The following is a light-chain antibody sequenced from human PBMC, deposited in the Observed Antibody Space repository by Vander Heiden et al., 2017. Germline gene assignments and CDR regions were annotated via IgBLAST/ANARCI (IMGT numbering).Light chain of an antibody. Sequence: EIVLTPSPATLFLSPGESAPLSGRASQSVSSSYLAWYQQKPGQAPRLLIYGASSRATGIPDRFSGSGSGTDFTLTISRLEPEDFAVYYCQQYGSSPGTFGQGTKVEIK. CDR2: GAS. J-gene: IGKJ1*01. V-gene: IGKV3-20*01. CDR3: QQYGSSPGT. CDR1: QSVSSSY.